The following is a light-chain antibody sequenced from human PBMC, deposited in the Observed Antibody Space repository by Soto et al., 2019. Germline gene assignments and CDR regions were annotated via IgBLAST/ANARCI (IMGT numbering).Light chain of an antibody. Sequence: DLQMTQSPSSVSASIGDRVTITCRASQHISTWLVWYQQKPGKAPQLLIYAASSLQSGVTSRFSGSGSGTDFTRTISSLQPEDSATYYCQQANSFPFTFGQGTRLEI. CDR1: QHISTW. CDR2: AAS. J-gene: IGKJ2*01. CDR3: QQANSFPFT. V-gene: IGKV1-12*01.